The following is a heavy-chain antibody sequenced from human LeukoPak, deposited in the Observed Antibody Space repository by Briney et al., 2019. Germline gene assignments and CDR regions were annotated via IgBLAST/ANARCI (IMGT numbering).Heavy chain of an antibody. CDR3: ASSAGYDILTAYQLDY. Sequence: ASVKVSCKASGYTYTSYGISWVRQAPGQGLEWMGWISAYNGNTNYAQKLQGRVTMTTDTSTSTAYMELRSLRSDDTAVYYCASSAGYDILTAYQLDYWGQGTLVTVSS. J-gene: IGHJ4*02. CDR2: ISAYNGNT. D-gene: IGHD3-9*01. V-gene: IGHV1-18*01. CDR1: GYTYTSYG.